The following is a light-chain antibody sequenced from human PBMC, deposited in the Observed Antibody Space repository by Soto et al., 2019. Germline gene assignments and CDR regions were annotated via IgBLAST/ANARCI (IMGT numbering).Light chain of an antibody. CDR1: RYIRSD. J-gene: IGKJ1*01. V-gene: IGKV1-17*01. Sequence: DIFTITCRASRYIRSDLSWYQQRPGQAPKLLIYAASTLQSGVPSRLSGSGSGTDFTLTISSMQHEDFETYSCQQLNSYTWTFGQGTKVDIK. CDR3: QQLNSYTWT. CDR2: AAS.